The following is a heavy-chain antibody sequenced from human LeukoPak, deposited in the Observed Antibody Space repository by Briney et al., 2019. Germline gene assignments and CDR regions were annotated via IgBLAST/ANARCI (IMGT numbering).Heavy chain of an antibody. J-gene: IGHJ4*02. CDR2: IYYSGST. CDR1: GGSISSSSYY. CDR3: ASERSRSSRLDY. D-gene: IGHD6-13*01. V-gene: IGHV4-39*01. Sequence: SETLSLTXTVSGGSISSSSYYWGWIRQPPGKGLEWIGSIYYSGSTYYNPSLKSRVTISVDTSKNQFSLKLSSVTAADTAVYYCASERSRSSRLDYWGQGTLVTVSS.